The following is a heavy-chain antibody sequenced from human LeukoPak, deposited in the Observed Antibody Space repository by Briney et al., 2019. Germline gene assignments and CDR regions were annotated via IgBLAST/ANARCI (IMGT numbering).Heavy chain of an antibody. V-gene: IGHV3-23*01. CDR3: ARLITGTTYYFDY. J-gene: IGHJ4*02. Sequence: GGSLRLSCAASGFTFSSYAMSWVRQAPGKGLEWVSGISGNGGSTYYADSVKGRFTISRDNSKNTLYLQMSSLRAEDTAVYYCARLITGTTYYFDYWGQGTLVTVSS. CDR2: ISGNGGST. D-gene: IGHD1-7*01. CDR1: GFTFSSYA.